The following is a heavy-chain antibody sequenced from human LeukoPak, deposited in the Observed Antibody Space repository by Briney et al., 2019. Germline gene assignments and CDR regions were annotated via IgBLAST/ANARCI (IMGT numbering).Heavy chain of an antibody. CDR2: IFHGGST. CDR3: ARGEGSCTSITCYNWFDP. V-gene: IGHV4-38-2*02. Sequence: SETLSLTCTVSGYSISNGYYWAWIRQPPGKGLEWIGSIFHGGSTYYNPSLKSRVTISIDTSKNQFSLKLSSVTAADTVVYYCARGEGSCTSITCYNWFDPWGQGTLVTVSS. CDR1: GYSISNGYY. D-gene: IGHD2-2*01. J-gene: IGHJ5*02.